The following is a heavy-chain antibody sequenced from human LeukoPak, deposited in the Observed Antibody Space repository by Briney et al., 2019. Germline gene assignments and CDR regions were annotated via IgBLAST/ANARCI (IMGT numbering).Heavy chain of an antibody. CDR1: GLTFSSYG. D-gene: IGHD6-13*01. CDR3: ARDWSSSWSRRPIYYFDY. V-gene: IGHV3-33*08. Sequence: GGPLRLPCAASGLTFSSYGMHWVRQAPGKGREGVAVIWYDGSNKYYADSVKGRFTISRDNSKNTLYLQMNSLRAEDTAVYYCARDWSSSWSRRPIYYFDYWGQGDLVTVSS. J-gene: IGHJ4*02. CDR2: IWYDGSNK.